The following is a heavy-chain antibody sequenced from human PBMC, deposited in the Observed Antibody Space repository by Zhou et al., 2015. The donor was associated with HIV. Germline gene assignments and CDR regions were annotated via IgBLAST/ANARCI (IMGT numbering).Heavy chain of an antibody. J-gene: IGHJ4*02. CDR2: INPNSGGT. CDR3: ARAGRIAAAGTEPRLFDY. D-gene: IGHD6-13*01. Sequence: QVQLVQSGAEVKKPGASVKVSCKASGYTFTGYYMHWVRQAPGQGLEWMGWINPNSGGTNYAQKFQGRVTMTRDRSINTAYMELSSLRSEDTAVYYCARAGRIAAAGTEPRLFDYWGQGTLVHRL. V-gene: IGHV1-2*02. CDR1: GYTFTGYY.